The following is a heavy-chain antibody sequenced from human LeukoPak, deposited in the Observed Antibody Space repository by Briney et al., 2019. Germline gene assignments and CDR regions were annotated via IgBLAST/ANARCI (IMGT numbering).Heavy chain of an antibody. V-gene: IGHV4-59*08. J-gene: IGHJ6*02. Sequence: SETLSLTCTVSGGSVSSYFWSWIRQPPGKGLEWIGYAYYSGSTNYNPSLKSRVTISVDTSKTQFSLRLSSVTAADTAVYYCARHFGPGWHAMDVWGQGTTVTVSS. D-gene: IGHD3-16*01. CDR2: AYYSGST. CDR3: ARHFGPGWHAMDV. CDR1: GGSVSSYF.